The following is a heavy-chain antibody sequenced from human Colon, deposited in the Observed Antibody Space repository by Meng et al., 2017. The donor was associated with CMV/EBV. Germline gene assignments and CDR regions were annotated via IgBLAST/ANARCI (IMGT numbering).Heavy chain of an antibody. Sequence: SESLSLTCAVYGGSFSGYYWRWIRQPPGKGLEWIGEINHSGSTNYNPSLKSRVTISVDTSKNQFSLKLSSVTAADTAVYYCAREDSGIAAAGANYYYYYGMDVWGQGTTVTVSS. CDR2: INHSGST. D-gene: IGHD6-13*01. CDR1: GGSFSGYY. V-gene: IGHV4-34*01. J-gene: IGHJ6*02. CDR3: AREDSGIAAAGANYYYYYGMDV.